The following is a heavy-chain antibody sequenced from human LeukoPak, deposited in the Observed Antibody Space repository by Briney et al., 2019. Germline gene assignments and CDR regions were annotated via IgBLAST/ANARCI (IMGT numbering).Heavy chain of an antibody. CDR2: IYYSGST. D-gene: IGHD6-19*01. Sequence: SETLSLTCTVSGGPISSYYWSWIRQPPGKGLEWIGYIYYSGSTNYNPSLKSRITISVDTSKNQFSLKLNSVTAADTAVYYCAREDSSAWSFDYWGQGTLVTVSS. CDR3: AREDSSAWSFDY. V-gene: IGHV4-59*08. J-gene: IGHJ4*02. CDR1: GGPISSYY.